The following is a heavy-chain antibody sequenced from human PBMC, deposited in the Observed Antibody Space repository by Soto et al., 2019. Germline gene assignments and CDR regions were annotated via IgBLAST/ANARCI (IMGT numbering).Heavy chain of an antibody. CDR3: AKVQGRGYYYYGMDV. J-gene: IGHJ6*02. Sequence: GGSLRLSCAASGFTFSSYGMHWVRQAPGKGLEWVAVISYDGSNKYYADSVKGRFTISRDNSKNTLYLQMNSLRAEDTAVYYCAKVQGRGYYYYGMDVWGQGTTVTVSS. CDR2: ISYDGSNK. V-gene: IGHV3-30*18. D-gene: IGHD3-10*01. CDR1: GFTFSSYG.